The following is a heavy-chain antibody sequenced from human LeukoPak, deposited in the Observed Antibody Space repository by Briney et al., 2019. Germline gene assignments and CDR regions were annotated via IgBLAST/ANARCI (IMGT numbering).Heavy chain of an antibody. CDR3: ARDIPKDIVVVPAAN. J-gene: IGHJ4*02. CDR2: ISYDGSNK. Sequence: PGGSLRLSCAASGFTFSSYAMHWVRQAPGKGLEWVAVISYDGSNKYYADSVKGRFTISRDNSKNTLYLQMNSLRAEDTAVYYCARDIPKDIVVVPAANWGQGTLVTVSS. V-gene: IGHV3-30-3*01. CDR1: GFTFSSYA. D-gene: IGHD2-2*01.